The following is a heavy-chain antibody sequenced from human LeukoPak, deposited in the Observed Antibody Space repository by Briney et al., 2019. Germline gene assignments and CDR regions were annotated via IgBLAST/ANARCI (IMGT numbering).Heavy chain of an antibody. D-gene: IGHD3-22*01. CDR3: ARDEFYYYDSSGYPVDY. CDR2: ISGSGGST. Sequence: GGSLRLSSAASGFTFSSYAMSWVRQAPGKGLEWVSAISGSGGSTYYADSVKGRFTISRDNSKNTLYLQMNSLRAEDTAVYYCARDEFYYYDSSGYPVDYWGQGTLVTVSS. J-gene: IGHJ4*02. V-gene: IGHV3-23*01. CDR1: GFTFSSYA.